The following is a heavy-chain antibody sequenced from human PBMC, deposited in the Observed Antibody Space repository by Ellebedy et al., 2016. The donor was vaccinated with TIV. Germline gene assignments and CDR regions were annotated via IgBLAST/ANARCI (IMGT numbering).Heavy chain of an antibody. CDR1: GFTFKSYA. CDR3: AKGRGGGSDSSAPRYYFDY. V-gene: IGHV3-23*01. J-gene: IGHJ4*02. Sequence: GESLKISCAASGFTFKSYAMSWVRQAPGEGLEWVSTIIGSGGSIFYADSVKGRFTTSRDNFRNRVYLQMDSLRAEDTAVYYCAKGRGGGSDSSAPRYYFDYWGLGTLVTVSS. D-gene: IGHD3-22*01. CDR2: IIGSGGSI.